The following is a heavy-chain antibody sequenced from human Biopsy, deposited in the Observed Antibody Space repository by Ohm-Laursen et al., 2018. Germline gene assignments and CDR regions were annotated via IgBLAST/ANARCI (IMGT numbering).Heavy chain of an antibody. CDR2: IWFDETNK. CDR1: GFTLTKHG. CDR3: ARDPRDTALGIFDY. D-gene: IGHD5-18*01. J-gene: IGHJ4*02. Sequence: SSLSLSCAASGFTLTKHGMHWVRQAPGKGLEWVAVIWFDETNKHYADSVKGRFTISRDNSKNMLYLQMNTLRDADTAVYYCARDPRDTALGIFDYWGLGTLVTVSS. V-gene: IGHV3-33*01.